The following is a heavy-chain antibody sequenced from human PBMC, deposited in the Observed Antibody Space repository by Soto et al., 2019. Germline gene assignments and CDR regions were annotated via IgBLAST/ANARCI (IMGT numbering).Heavy chain of an antibody. Sequence: QVQLQESGPGLVKPSGTLSLTCAVSGGSISSSNWWSWVRQPPGKGLEWIGEIYHSGSTNYNPSLKSRVTISVDKSKNQFSLKLSSVTAADTAVYYCAREPGYSSSWYDNWFDPWGQGTLFTVSS. CDR1: GGSISSSNW. CDR3: AREPGYSSSWYDNWFDP. CDR2: IYHSGST. V-gene: IGHV4-4*02. J-gene: IGHJ5*02. D-gene: IGHD6-13*01.